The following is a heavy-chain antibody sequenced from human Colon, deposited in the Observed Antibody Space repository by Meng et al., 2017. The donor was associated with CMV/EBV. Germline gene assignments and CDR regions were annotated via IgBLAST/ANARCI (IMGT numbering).Heavy chain of an antibody. CDR3: ARGLRFSDMDV. D-gene: IGHD3-3*01. CDR2: IRNKIRGYTT. V-gene: IGHV3-72*01. J-gene: IGHJ6*02. Sequence: GESLKISCAASGLTFSSYWMSWVRQAPGEGLEWIGRIRNKIRGYTTSYAASMRGRFTLSRDAPRNSVTLVMTSLKTEDTAIYYCARGLRFSDMDVWGQGTAVTVSS. CDR1: GLTFSSYW.